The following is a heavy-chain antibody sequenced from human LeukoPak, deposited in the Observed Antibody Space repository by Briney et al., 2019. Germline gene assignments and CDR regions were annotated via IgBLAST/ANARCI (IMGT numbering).Heavy chain of an antibody. CDR3: ARGARWAYYFDY. V-gene: IGHV3-30*04. CDR2: ISYDGSNK. Sequence: PGGSLRLSCAASGFTFSRYAMHWVRQAPGKGLEWVAVISYDGSNKYYADSVKGRFTISRDNANNSVFLQMNNLRAEDSAIYYCARGARWAYYFDYWGQGSLVTVSS. J-gene: IGHJ4*02. CDR1: GFTFSRYA. D-gene: IGHD4-23*01.